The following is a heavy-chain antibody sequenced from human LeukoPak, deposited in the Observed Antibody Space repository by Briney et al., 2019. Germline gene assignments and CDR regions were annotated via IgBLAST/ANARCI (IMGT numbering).Heavy chain of an antibody. Sequence: GGSLSLSVPASGFTFTTMPRAWFRRLQGKGLEWVSTISSSGGSTYYADSVKGRFTISRDNSKNTLFLQMSSLRAEDTAVYYCTGGAAGAYWGQGTLVTVSS. J-gene: IGHJ4*02. D-gene: IGHD1-26*01. CDR3: TGGAAGAY. CDR1: GFTFTTMP. V-gene: IGHV3-23*01. CDR2: ISSSGGST.